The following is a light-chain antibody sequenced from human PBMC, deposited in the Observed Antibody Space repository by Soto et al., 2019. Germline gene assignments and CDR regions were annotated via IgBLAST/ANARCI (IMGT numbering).Light chain of an antibody. CDR2: EVS. CDR3: SSYTSRSTWV. Sequence: QSVLTQPASVSGSPGQSITISCTGTSSDVGGYNYVSWYQQHPGTAPKLVTYEVSYRPSGVSNRFSGSKSGNTASLTISGLQAEDEADYYCSSYTSRSTWVFGGGTKLTVL. CDR1: SSDVGGYNY. J-gene: IGLJ3*02. V-gene: IGLV2-14*01.